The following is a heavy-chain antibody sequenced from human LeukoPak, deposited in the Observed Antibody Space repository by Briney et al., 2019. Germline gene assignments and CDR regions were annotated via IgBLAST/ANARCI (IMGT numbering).Heavy chain of an antibody. V-gene: IGHV1-18*04. CDR2: ISAYNGNT. J-gene: IGHJ4*02. CDR3: ARDSDSGYDFYYFDY. CDR1: GYTFTNFY. D-gene: IGHD5-12*01. Sequence: GASVKVSCKASGYTFTNFYINWVRQAPGKGLEWMGWISAYNGNTNYAQKLQGRVTMTTDTSTSTAYMELRSLRSDDTAVYYCARDSDSGYDFYYFDYWGQGTLVTVSS.